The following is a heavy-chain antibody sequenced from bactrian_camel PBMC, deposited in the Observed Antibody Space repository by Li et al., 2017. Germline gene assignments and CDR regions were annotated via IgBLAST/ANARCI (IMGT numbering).Heavy chain of an antibody. J-gene: IGHJ4*01. V-gene: IGHV3S55*01. CDR1: GRSFGASV. Sequence: HVQLVESGGDSVQAGGSLTLSCTASGRSFGASVMAWYRQAPGAACELVSTISGDGTTYYLGSVKGRFAASRDNAKNTMYLQMNSLKPEDTATYHCAAETSYGCSYLKFVTIYRYEGQGTQVT. CDR2: ISGDGTT. D-gene: IGHD6*01.